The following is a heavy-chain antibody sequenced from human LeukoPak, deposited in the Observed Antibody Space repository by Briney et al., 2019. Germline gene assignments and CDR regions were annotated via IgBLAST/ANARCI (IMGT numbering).Heavy chain of an antibody. V-gene: IGHV1-2*02. CDR2: INPNRGGT. CDR1: GYTFTVYY. D-gene: IGHD3-22*01. Sequence: ASVTVSCTASGYTFTVYYIHWVRQAPGQGLEWMGWINPNRGGTKDAQKFQGRVTMTRDTSISTAYMELSSLRSDDTAVYYCARGGDSSGYYSSQGDYWGQGTLVTVSS. CDR3: ARGGDSSGYYSSQGDY. J-gene: IGHJ4*02.